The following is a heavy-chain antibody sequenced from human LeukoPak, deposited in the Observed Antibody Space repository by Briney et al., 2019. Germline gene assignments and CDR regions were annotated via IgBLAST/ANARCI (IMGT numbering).Heavy chain of an antibody. CDR1: GDSISSGGFY. J-gene: IGHJ3*02. D-gene: IGHD3-10*01. CDR3: ARVGYGSGSYAFDI. Sequence: SETLSLTCTVSGDSISSGGFYWSWIRQPPGKGLEWIGYIFHSGSTYYNPSLKSRVTMTVDMSKNQFSLKLSSVTAADTAVYYCARVGYGSGSYAFDIWGQGTMVTVSS. CDR2: IFHSGST. V-gene: IGHV4-30-2*01.